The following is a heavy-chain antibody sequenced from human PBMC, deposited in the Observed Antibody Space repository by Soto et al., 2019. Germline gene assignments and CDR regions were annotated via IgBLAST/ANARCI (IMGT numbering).Heavy chain of an antibody. CDR3: ARTSTLLRENGTTGVDY. Sequence: ASVKVSCKSSGYTFTGHYIHWVRQAPGQGLEWMGWINPNSGDTNYAQKFQGRGTMTRDTSVSTAYMELSRLRSDDTGVYYCARTSTLLRENGTTGVDYWGQGTLVTVSS. D-gene: IGHD1-7*01. CDR1: GYTFTGHY. CDR2: INPNSGDT. J-gene: IGHJ4*02. V-gene: IGHV1-2*02.